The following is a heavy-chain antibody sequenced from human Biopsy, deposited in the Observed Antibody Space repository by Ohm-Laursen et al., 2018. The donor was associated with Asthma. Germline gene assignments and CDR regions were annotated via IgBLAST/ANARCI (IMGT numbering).Heavy chain of an antibody. CDR3: ASGPEWYGLDV. CDR2: SNQGGSP. D-gene: IGHD3-3*01. J-gene: IGHJ6*02. Sequence: GTLSLTWGVYRGSLRVYVWSWIRQPPGKGLEWIGESNQGGSPTFNPSLKSRVTISRATSKNQLSLKLRSVTAADTAVYYCASGPEWYGLDVWGQGTTVTVSS. CDR1: RGSLRVYV. V-gene: IGHV4-34*01.